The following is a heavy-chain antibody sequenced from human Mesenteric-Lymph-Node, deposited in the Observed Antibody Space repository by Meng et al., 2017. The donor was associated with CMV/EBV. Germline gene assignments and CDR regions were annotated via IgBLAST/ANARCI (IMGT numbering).Heavy chain of an antibody. Sequence: LSLTCAASGFTFRYYAMNWVRQAPGKGLEWVSSISSSSSFTFYADSVKGRFTISRDNAKNSVYLQMNSLRAEDTAVYYCARSVGGVGLDYWGQGTLVTVSS. CDR3: ARSVGGVGLDY. J-gene: IGHJ4*02. D-gene: IGHD1-26*01. CDR2: ISSSSSFT. CDR1: GFTFRYYA. V-gene: IGHV3-21*01.